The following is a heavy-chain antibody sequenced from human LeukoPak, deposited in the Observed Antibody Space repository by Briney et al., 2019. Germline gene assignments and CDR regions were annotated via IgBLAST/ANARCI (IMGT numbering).Heavy chain of an antibody. D-gene: IGHD6-19*01. CDR2: INPSGGST. CDR3: ARVSYSSGWYNRAFDY. Sequence: ASVKVSCKASGYTFTSYYMHWVRQASGQGLEWMGIINPSGGSTSYAQKFQGRVTMTRDTSTSTVYMELSSLRSEDTAVYYCARVSYSSGWYNRAFDYWGQGTLVTVSS. CDR1: GYTFTSYY. J-gene: IGHJ4*02. V-gene: IGHV1-46*01.